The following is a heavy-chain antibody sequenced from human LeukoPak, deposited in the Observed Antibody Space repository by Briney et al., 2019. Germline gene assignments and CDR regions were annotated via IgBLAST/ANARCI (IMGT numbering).Heavy chain of an antibody. V-gene: IGHV4-34*01. Sequence: SETLSLTCAVYGGSFSGYYWSWIRQPPGKGLEWIGEINHSGSTNYNPSLKSRVTISVDTSKNQFSLKLSSVTAADTAVYYCASLWRCSSTSCHYYYYMDVWGKGTTVTVSS. J-gene: IGHJ6*03. D-gene: IGHD2-2*01. CDR3: ASLWRCSSTSCHYYYYMDV. CDR2: INHSGST. CDR1: GGSFSGYY.